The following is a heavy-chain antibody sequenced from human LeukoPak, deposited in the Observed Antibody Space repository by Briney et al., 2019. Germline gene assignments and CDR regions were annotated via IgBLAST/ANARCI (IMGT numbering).Heavy chain of an antibody. D-gene: IGHD3-22*01. J-gene: IGHJ4*02. V-gene: IGHV3-23*01. CDR1: GGSISSGD. Sequence: ETLSLTCTVSGGSISSGDNYWSWIRQHPGKGLEWVSAMTGGGDSTYYADSVKGRFTISRDNSKDTVYLQMNSLRAEDTAVYYCGDYFDTSAKDGDYWGQGTLVTVSS. CDR3: GDYFDTSAKDGDY. CDR2: MTGGGDST.